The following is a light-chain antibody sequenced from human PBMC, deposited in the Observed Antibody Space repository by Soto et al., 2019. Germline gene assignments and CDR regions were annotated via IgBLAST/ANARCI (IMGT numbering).Light chain of an antibody. CDR3: QQYNNWPPWT. J-gene: IGKJ2*01. CDR2: GAY. Sequence: EIVMTQSPATLSVSPGERATLSCRASQSVSSDLAWYQQKPGQAPRLLIYGAYTRATGIPARFSGSGSGTEFTLTISSPAAEDCAVYYCQQYNNWPPWTFRQGTKLEIK. V-gene: IGKV3-15*01. CDR1: QSVSSD.